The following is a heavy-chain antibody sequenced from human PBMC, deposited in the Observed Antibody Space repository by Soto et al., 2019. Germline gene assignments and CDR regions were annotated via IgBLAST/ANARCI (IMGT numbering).Heavy chain of an antibody. CDR2: FDPEDGET. J-gene: IGHJ3*02. CDR1: GYTLTELS. Sequence: QVQLVQSGAEVKKPGASVKVSCKVSGYTLTELSMHWVRQAPGKGLEWMGGFDPEDGETIYAQKFQGRVTMTEDTSTDTAYMELSSLRSEDTAVYYCATDRDYDFWSGYYGNAFDIRGQGTMVTVSS. CDR3: ATDRDYDFWSGYYGNAFDI. V-gene: IGHV1-24*01. D-gene: IGHD3-3*01.